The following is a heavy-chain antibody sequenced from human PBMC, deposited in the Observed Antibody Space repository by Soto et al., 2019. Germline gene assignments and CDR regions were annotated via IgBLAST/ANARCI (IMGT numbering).Heavy chain of an antibody. CDR3: AKAYLTSLFDSAYYSFDY. J-gene: IGHJ4*02. CDR2: ISGSGGNT. D-gene: IGHD6-25*01. Sequence: EVQLLESGGGLVQPGGSLRLSCAGSGFTFRTFAMNWVRQAPGKGLEWVSTISGSGGNTFYADSVKGRFTISRDNSKNTLYLQMSSLRAEDTAVYFGAKAYLTSLFDSAYYSFDYWGQGTLVTVSS. CDR1: GFTFRTFA. V-gene: IGHV3-23*01.